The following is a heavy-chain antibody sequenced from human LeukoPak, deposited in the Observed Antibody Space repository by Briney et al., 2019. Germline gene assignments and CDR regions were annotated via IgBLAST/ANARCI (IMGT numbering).Heavy chain of an antibody. Sequence: SQTLSLTCTVSGGSISSGGYYWSWIRQHPGKGQEWIGYIYYSGRAYYNPSLKSRVTISVDTSKNQFSLKLSSVTAADTAVYYCARVLFSSGSTFDYWGQGTLVTVSS. J-gene: IGHJ4*02. D-gene: IGHD3-10*01. V-gene: IGHV4-31*03. CDR1: GGSISSGGYY. CDR2: IYYSGRA. CDR3: ARVLFSSGSTFDY.